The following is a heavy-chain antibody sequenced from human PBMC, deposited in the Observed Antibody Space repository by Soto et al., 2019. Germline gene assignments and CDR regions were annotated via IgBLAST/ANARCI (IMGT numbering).Heavy chain of an antibody. J-gene: IGHJ4*02. V-gene: IGHV1-18*01. CDR3: ARGRYGDY. Sequence: QVHLVQSGAEVKKPGASVKVSCQGSGYAFTTYGITWVRQAPGQGLEWMGWISAHNGNTNYAQKLQGRVTVTRDTSTSTAYMELRSLRYYDTAVYYCARGRYGDYWGQGAWSPSPQ. D-gene: IGHD1-1*01. CDR1: GYAFTTYG. CDR2: ISAHNGNT.